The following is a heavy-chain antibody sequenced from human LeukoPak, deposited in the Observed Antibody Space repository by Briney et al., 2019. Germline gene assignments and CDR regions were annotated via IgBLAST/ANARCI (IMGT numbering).Heavy chain of an antibody. J-gene: IGHJ4*02. CDR1: GGSFSGYY. V-gene: IGHV4-34*01. CDR3: ARIGDDYHDSSGPPRDY. CDR2: INHSGST. D-gene: IGHD3-22*01. Sequence: SETLSLTCAVYGGSFSGYYWSWIRQPPGKGLEWIGEINHSGSTNYNPSLKSQVTISVDTSKNQFSLKLSSVTAADTAVYYCARIGDDYHDSSGPPRDYWGQGTLVTVSS.